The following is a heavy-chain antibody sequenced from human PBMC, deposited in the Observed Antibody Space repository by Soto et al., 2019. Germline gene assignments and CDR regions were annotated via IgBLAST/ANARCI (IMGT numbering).Heavy chain of an antibody. V-gene: IGHV3-66*01. Sequence: GRPLRLSWAASGLNVNKHYMSWIRQETGKGLEWVSLIYSSGNTNYADSVKGRFTIFRDNSENTLYLQMSSLRAEDTAVYYCVRSLTKGPYYFDYWGPGILVTVSS. J-gene: IGHJ4*02. CDR3: VRSLTKGPYYFDY. CDR2: IYSSGNT. CDR1: GLNVNKHY.